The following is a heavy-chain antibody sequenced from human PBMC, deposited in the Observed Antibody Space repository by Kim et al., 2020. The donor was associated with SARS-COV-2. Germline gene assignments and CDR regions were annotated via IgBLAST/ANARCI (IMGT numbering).Heavy chain of an antibody. Sequence: GGSLRLSCAASEFTFRNAWMSWVRQTPGKGLEWDGLIKSKPEGETADYAAPVKGRFSISMDDSEKTLYLQMNSLTTEDTGLYYCTPDPQYYDSNAYYYPANLPLYWGQGTQVTVSS. CDR2: IKSKPEGETA. J-gene: IGHJ4*02. V-gene: IGHV3-15*01. CDR1: EFTFRNAW. D-gene: IGHD3-22*01. CDR3: TPDPQYYDSNAYYYPANLPLY.